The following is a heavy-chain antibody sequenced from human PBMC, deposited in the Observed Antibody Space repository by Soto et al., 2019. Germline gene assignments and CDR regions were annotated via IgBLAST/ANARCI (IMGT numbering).Heavy chain of an antibody. CDR1: GYTFTSYD. V-gene: IGHV1-8*01. CDR2: MNPNSGNT. D-gene: IGHD6-6*01. CDR3: ARENSSSSNFDY. Sequence: AASVKVSCKASGYTFTSYDINWVRQATGQGLEWMGWMNPNSGNTGYAQKFQGRVTMTRDTSTSTVYMELSSLRSEDTAVYYCARENSSSSNFDYWGQGTLVTVSS. J-gene: IGHJ4*02.